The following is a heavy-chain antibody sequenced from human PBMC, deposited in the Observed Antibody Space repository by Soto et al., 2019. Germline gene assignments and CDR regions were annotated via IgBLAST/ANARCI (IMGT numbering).Heavy chain of an antibody. CDR2: IYYSGST. J-gene: IGHJ5*02. V-gene: IGHV4-31*03. D-gene: IGHD3-22*01. CDR1: GGSISSGGYY. Sequence: SETLSLTCTVSGGSISSGGYYWSWIRQHPGKGLEWIGYIYYSGSTYYNPSLKSRVTISVDTSKNQFSLKLSSVTAADTAVYYCARDGLGSYYYDSSGYYLSVSGFDPWGQGTLVTVSS. CDR3: ARDGLGSYYYDSSGYYLSVSGFDP.